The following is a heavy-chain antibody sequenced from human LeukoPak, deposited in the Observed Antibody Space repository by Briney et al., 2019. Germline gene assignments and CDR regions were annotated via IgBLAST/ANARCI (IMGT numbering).Heavy chain of an antibody. CDR2: INPNSGGT. Sequence: ASVKVSCKASGYTFTGYYMHWVRQAPGQGLEWMGWINPNSGGTNYAQKFQGWVTMTRDTSISTAYMELSRLRSDDTAVYYCARGDFPRYSSGWYGYYYYGMDVWGQGTTVTVSS. V-gene: IGHV1-2*04. J-gene: IGHJ6*02. CDR1: GYTFTGYY. CDR3: ARGDFPRYSSGWYGYYYYGMDV. D-gene: IGHD6-19*01.